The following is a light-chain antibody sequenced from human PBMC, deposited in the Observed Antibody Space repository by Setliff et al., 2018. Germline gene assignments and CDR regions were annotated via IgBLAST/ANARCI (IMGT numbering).Light chain of an antibody. CDR1: NIGTKN. J-gene: IGLJ2*01. CDR3: QVWDSSTVV. Sequence: SYELTQPLSVSVALGQTARITCGGNNIGTKNVHWYQQKPGQAPVLVIYNNNNRPXXXLERFSGSNSGNTATLTISRAQAGDEAGYSCQVWDSSTVVFGGGTKVTVL. CDR2: NNN. V-gene: IGLV3-9*01.